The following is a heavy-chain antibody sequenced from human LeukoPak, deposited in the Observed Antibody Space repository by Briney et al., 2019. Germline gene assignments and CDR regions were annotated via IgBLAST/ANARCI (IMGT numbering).Heavy chain of an antibody. V-gene: IGHV6-1*01. J-gene: IGHJ4*02. Sequence: SQTLSLTCAISGDSVSSSTSAWSWTRQSPSRGLEWLGRTYFRSKWIHDYALSVRGRITINPDTSKNQVSLQLNSMTPEDTAIYYCARNFSPDFDYWGQGTLVTVSS. CDR2: TYFRSKWIH. D-gene: IGHD1-14*01. CDR1: GDSVSSSTSA. CDR3: ARNFSPDFDY.